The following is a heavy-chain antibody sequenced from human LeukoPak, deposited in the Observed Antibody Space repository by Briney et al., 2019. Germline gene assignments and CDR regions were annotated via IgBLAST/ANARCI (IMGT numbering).Heavy chain of an antibody. D-gene: IGHD3-10*02. CDR1: GFTFSDYY. CDR2: ISSSRSYT. CDR3: ARVGNFSKFGEWTRGNGMDV. Sequence: GGSLRLSCAASGFTFSDYYMSWIRQAPGKGLEWVSYISSSRSYTNYADSVKGRFTISRDNAKNSLYLQMNSLRAEDTAVYYCARVGNFSKFGEWTRGNGMDVWGKGTTVTVSS. V-gene: IGHV3-11*06. J-gene: IGHJ6*04.